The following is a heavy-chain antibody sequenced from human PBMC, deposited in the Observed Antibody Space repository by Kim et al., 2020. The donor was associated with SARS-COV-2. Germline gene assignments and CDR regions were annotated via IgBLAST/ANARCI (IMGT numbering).Heavy chain of an antibody. CDR3: ARDRRYDILTHQNYYYYGMDV. J-gene: IGHJ6*02. Sequence: GGSLRLSCAASGFTFSDYYMSWIRQAPGKGLEWVSYISNSSSYTNYADSVKGRFTISRDNAKNSLYLQMNSLRAEDTAVYYCARDRRYDILTHQNYYYYGMDVWGQGTTVTVSS. D-gene: IGHD3-9*01. V-gene: IGHV3-11*05. CDR2: ISNSSSYT. CDR1: GFTFSDYY.